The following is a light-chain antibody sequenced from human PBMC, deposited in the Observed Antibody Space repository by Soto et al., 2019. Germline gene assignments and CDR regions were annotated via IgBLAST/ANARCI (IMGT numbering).Light chain of an antibody. CDR1: SSDIGSYNY. Sequence: QSGLTQPASVSGSPGQSITISCTGTSSDIGSYNYVSWYQQHPGKAPKLMIYDVSNRPSGVSNRFSGSKSGNTASLTISGLQAEDEADYYCSSYTGSSTPYVFGAGTKLTVL. CDR2: DVS. V-gene: IGLV2-14*01. J-gene: IGLJ1*01. CDR3: SSYTGSSTPYV.